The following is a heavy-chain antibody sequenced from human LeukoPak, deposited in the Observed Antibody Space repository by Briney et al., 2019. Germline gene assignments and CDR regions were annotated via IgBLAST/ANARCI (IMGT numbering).Heavy chain of an antibody. CDR3: ARDAGIAAAYDY. V-gene: IGHV1-8*01. D-gene: IGHD6-13*01. Sequence: ASVKVSCKASGYTFTSYDINWVRQATGQGLEWMGWMNPNSGNTGYAQKFQGRVTMTRNTSISTAYMELSSLRSEDTAVYYCARDAGIAAAYDYCGQGTLVTVS. CDR1: GYTFTSYD. J-gene: IGHJ4*02. CDR2: MNPNSGNT.